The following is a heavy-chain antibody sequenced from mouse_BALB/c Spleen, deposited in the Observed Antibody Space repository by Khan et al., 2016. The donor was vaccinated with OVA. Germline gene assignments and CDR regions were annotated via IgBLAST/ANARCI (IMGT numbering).Heavy chain of an antibody. J-gene: IGHJ3*01. CDR3: ARREYYWSFAY. CDR2: INTYTGEP. Sequence: QIQLVQSGPELKKPGETVKLSCMASGYTFTNYGMDWVKQASRKGLKWMGWINTYTGEPTYAADFKRRFAFSLDTSTSTAYLQLNTLKTEDTATYFCARREYYWSFAYWGQGTLVTVSA. V-gene: IGHV9-3-1*01. CDR1: GYTFTNYG. D-gene: IGHD2-14*01.